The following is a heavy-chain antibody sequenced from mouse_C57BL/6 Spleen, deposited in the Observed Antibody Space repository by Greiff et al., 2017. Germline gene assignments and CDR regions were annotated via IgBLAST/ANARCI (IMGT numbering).Heavy chain of an antibody. CDR3: EKPYYYGSSYLDY. CDR2: ISSGSSTI. CDR1: GFTFSDYG. Sequence: EVQVVEPGGGLVKPGGSLKLSCAASGFTFSDYGMHWVRQAPEKGLEWVAYISSGSSTIYYADTVQGRFTISRDNAKNTLFLQMTSLRSEDTAMYYCEKPYYYGSSYLDYWGQGTTLTVSS. D-gene: IGHD1-1*01. V-gene: IGHV5-17*01. J-gene: IGHJ2*01.